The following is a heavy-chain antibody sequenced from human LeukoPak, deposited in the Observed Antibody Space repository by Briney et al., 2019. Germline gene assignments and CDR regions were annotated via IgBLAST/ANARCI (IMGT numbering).Heavy chain of an antibody. CDR3: ARSSRSWSTFDN. CDR1: GGSISSSSYY. D-gene: IGHD2-2*01. CDR2: IYYSGST. Sequence: SETLSLTCTVSGGSISSSSYYWGWIRQPPGKGLEWIGSIYYSGSTYYNPSLKSRVTISVDTSKNQFSLRLSSVTAADTAVYYCARSSRSWSTFDNWGQGTLVTVSS. J-gene: IGHJ4*02. V-gene: IGHV4-39*07.